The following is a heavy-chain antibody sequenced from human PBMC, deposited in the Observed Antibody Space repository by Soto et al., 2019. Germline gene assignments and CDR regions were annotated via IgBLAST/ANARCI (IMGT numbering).Heavy chain of an antibody. CDR3: TTKDIVATIGYYGVDV. V-gene: IGHV3-15*07. J-gene: IGHJ6*02. CDR1: GFSFTNAW. CDR2: IKSKTDGGTT. Sequence: EVQLVESGGGLVKRGGSLRLSCAASGFSFTNAWMNWVRQAPGKGLEWVGRIKSKTDGGTTDYAAPVKGRFTISRDDSKTTLFLQMNSLKTEDTAVYFCTTKDIVATIGYYGVDVWGQGTMVTVSS. D-gene: IGHD5-12*01.